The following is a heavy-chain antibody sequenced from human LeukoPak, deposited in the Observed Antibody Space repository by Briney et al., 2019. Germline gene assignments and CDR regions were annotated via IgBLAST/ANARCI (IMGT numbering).Heavy chain of an antibody. Sequence: ASVKVSCKASGYTFTSYDINWVRQATGQGLEWMGWMNPNSGNTGYAQKFQGKVTMTRNTSISTAYMELSSLRSEDTAVYYCARTVPATAISPLYYWGQGTLVTVSS. J-gene: IGHJ4*02. V-gene: IGHV1-8*01. D-gene: IGHD2-2*01. CDR3: ARTVPATAISPLYY. CDR1: GYTFTSYD. CDR2: MNPNSGNT.